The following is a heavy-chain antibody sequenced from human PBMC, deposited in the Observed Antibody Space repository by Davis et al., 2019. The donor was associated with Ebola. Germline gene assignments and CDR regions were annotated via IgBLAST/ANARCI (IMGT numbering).Heavy chain of an antibody. CDR2: IYYSGNT. D-gene: IGHD3-22*01. Sequence: SETLSLTCTVSGGSISSNSYNWGWIRQPPGKGLEWIGSIYYSGNTYYNPSLKSRVTISVDTSKNQFSLKLSSVTAADTAVYYCARHSYYYDSSGYFSGYWYFDLWGRGTLVTVSS. CDR3: ARHSYYYDSSGYFSGYWYFDL. CDR1: GGSISSNSYN. V-gene: IGHV4-39*01. J-gene: IGHJ2*01.